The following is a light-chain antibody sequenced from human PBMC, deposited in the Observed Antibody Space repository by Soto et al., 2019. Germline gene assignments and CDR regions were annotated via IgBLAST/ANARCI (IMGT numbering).Light chain of an antibody. J-gene: IGKJ5*01. CDR1: QSVSSN. Sequence: EIVMTQSPATLSVSPGERATLSCRASQSVSSNLAWHQQRPGQAPRLLIYGASTRVTGVPARFSGSGSGTDFTLTISRLEPEDFAVYYCQQFGSSVTFGQGTRLEIK. CDR3: QQFGSSVT. V-gene: IGKV3-15*01. CDR2: GAS.